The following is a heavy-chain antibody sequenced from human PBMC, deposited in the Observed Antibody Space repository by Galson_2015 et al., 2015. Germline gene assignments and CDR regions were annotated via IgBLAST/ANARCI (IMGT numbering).Heavy chain of an antibody. Sequence: SLRLSCAASGFTFSSYWMSWVRQAPGKGLEWVANIKQDGSEKYYVDSVKGRFTISRDNAKNSLYLQMNSLRAEDTAVYYCARDAPPLGYDFWSGYYTGAFEIWGQGTMVTVSS. D-gene: IGHD3-3*01. CDR3: ARDAPPLGYDFWSGYYTGAFEI. J-gene: IGHJ3*02. CDR2: IKQDGSEK. V-gene: IGHV3-7*01. CDR1: GFTFSSYW.